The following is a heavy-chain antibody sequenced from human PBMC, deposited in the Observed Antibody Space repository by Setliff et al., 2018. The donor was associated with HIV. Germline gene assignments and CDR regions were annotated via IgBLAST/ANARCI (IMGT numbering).Heavy chain of an antibody. D-gene: IGHD5-12*01. CDR2: ISAYNGNT. V-gene: IGHV1-18*01. Sequence: ASVKVSCKASGYTLTNYDINWLRQAAGQGLEWMGWISAYNGNTNYAQKLQGRVTMTWDTSTSTVYMELSSLRSEDTAFYYCARSAHDSETGYWGQGTLVTVSS. CDR3: ARSAHDSETGY. J-gene: IGHJ4*02. CDR1: GYTLTNYD.